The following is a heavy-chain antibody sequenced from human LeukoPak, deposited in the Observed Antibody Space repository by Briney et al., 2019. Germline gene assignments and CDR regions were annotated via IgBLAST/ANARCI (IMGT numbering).Heavy chain of an antibody. CDR2: ISASGGST. CDR3: AKDPYAILTGYRYYFDY. D-gene: IGHD3-9*01. CDR1: GFTSSSYA. Sequence: PGGSLRLSCVASGFTSSSYALSWVRQAPGKGLEWVSAISASGGSTYYADSVKGRFTISRDNSKNTLYLQMNSLRAEDTAVYYCAKDPYAILTGYRYYFDYWGQGTLVTVSS. J-gene: IGHJ4*02. V-gene: IGHV3-23*01.